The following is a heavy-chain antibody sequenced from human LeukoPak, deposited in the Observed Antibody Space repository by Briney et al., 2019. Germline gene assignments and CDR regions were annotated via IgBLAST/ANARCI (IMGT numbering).Heavy chain of an antibody. V-gene: IGHV1-46*03. CDR3: ASQERGSGSYGRRGYYYYMDV. CDR1: GYTFTSYY. CDR2: INPSGGST. D-gene: IGHD3-10*01. Sequence: GASVKVSCEASGYTFTSYYMHWVRQAPGQGLEWMGIINPSGGSTSYAQKFQGRVTMTRDTSTSTVYMELSSLRSEDTAVYYCASQERGSGSYGRRGYYYYMDVWGKGTTVTVSS. J-gene: IGHJ6*03.